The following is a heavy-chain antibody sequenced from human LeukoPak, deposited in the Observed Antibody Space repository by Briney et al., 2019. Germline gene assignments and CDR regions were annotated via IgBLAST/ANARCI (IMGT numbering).Heavy chain of an antibody. V-gene: IGHV7-4-1*02. CDR2: INTNTGNP. CDR1: GYNFNSYA. J-gene: IGHJ6*03. D-gene: IGHD6-6*01. Sequence: ASVKVSCKASGYNFNSYAMNWVRQAPGQGLEWMGWINTNTGNPTYVQGFTGRSVFSLDTSVSTAYLQISSLKAEDTAVYYCARGPALEYSSSYERIYYYYYYMDVWGKGTTVTVSS. CDR3: ARGPALEYSSSYERIYYYYYYMDV.